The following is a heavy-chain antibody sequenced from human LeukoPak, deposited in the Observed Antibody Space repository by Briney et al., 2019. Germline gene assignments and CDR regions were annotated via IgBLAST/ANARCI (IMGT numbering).Heavy chain of an antibody. CDR2: IWYDGSNK. CDR3: ARDGSGSSLDY. Sequence: GGSLRLSCAASGFTFSSYAMSWVRQAPGKGLEWVAVIWYDGSNKYYADSVKGRFTISRDNSKNTLYLQMNSLRAEDTAVYYCARDGSGSSLDYWGQGTLVTVSS. CDR1: GFTFSSYA. V-gene: IGHV3-33*08. J-gene: IGHJ4*02. D-gene: IGHD1-26*01.